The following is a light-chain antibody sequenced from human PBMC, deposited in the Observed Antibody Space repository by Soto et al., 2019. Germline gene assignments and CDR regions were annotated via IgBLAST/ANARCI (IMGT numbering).Light chain of an antibody. CDR1: QGIRNY. CDR3: QRCDNARRIT. CDR2: AAS. V-gene: IGKV1-27*01. J-gene: IGKJ5*01. Sequence: DIQMTQSPSSLSASLGDTVTITCRASQGIRNYLAWYQQKPGKTPKLLIYAASTLQSGVPSRFSGSGSGTDFTLTISSLQPEDVATYYCQRCDNARRITFGQGTRLDIK.